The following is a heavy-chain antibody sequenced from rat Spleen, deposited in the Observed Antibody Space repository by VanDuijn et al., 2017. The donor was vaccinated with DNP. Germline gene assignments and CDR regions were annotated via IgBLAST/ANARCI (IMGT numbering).Heavy chain of an antibody. Sequence: EVQLQESGPGLVKPSQSLSLTCSVTSYSITSNYWGWIRKFPGNKMEWMAYISYSGITGYNPSLKSRISITRVTSKNQFFLHLNSVTTEDTATYYCARWVRYFDSWGQGVMVTVSS. CDR3: ARWVRYFDS. CDR1: SYSITSNY. V-gene: IGHV3-1*01. D-gene: IGHD1-1*01. J-gene: IGHJ2*01. CDR2: ISYSGIT.